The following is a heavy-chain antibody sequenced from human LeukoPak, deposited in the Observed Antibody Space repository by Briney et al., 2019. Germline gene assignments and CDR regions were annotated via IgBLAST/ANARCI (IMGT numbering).Heavy chain of an antibody. Sequence: PGGSLRLSCAASGFTFSSYAMSWVRQAPGKGLEWVSTISDSGGSTYADSVKGRFTVSRDNSKNTLYLQMNSLRAEDTAVYYCATGGWGIANIWGQGTLVTVSS. D-gene: IGHD6-13*01. CDR3: ATGGWGIANI. CDR1: GFTFSSYA. J-gene: IGHJ4*02. V-gene: IGHV3-23*01. CDR2: ISDSGGST.